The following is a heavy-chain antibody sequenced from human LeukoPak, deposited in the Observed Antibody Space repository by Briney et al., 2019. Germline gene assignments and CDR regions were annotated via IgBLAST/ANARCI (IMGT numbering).Heavy chain of an antibody. CDR3: AKYDTALVTFGYFQH. J-gene: IGHJ1*01. CDR2: VTGSGGTT. V-gene: IGHV3-23*01. Sequence: GGSLRLSCAASGFTFSSSAMSWVRQAPGKGLEWFSGVTGSGGTTYDADSVKGRFTISRDNSRNTLYLQMNSLRAEDTAVYYCAKYDTALVTFGYFQHWGQGTLVTVSS. CDR1: GFTFSSSA. D-gene: IGHD5-18*01.